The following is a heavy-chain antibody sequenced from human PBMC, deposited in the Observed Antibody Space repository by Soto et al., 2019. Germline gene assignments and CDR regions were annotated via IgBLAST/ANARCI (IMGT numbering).Heavy chain of an antibody. CDR3: SRGSEGWFGEFWH. CDR1: GFTISECS. D-gene: IGHD3-10*01. CDR2: ITIRTGNV. J-gene: IGHJ4*02. Sequence: PGGSLRLSCEASGFTISECSMNWVRQAPGKGLEWLAYITIRTGNVLYADSVRGRFTISADNAENSVILQMNSLRDEDSAVYYCSRGSEGWFGEFWHWGQGTLVTVSS. V-gene: IGHV3-48*02.